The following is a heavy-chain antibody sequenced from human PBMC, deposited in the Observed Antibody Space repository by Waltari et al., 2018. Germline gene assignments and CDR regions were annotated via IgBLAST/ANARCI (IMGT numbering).Heavy chain of an antibody. J-gene: IGHJ4*02. D-gene: IGHD2-15*01. CDR1: GGSISSSSYY. V-gene: IGHV4-39*07. CDR2: IDYSGST. CDR3: ARVSFDGGRYFDY. Sequence: QLQLQESGPGLVKPSETLSLTCTVSGGSISSSSYYWGWIRQPHAKGLDWIGSIDYSGSTDYNPSLKSRVTISVDTSKNQFSLKLSSVTAADTAVYYCARVSFDGGRYFDYWGQGTLVTVSS.